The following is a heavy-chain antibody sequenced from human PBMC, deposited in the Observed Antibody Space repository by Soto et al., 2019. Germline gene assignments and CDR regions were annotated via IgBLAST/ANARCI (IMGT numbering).Heavy chain of an antibody. Sequence: QVQLVQSGAEVKKPGASVKVSCKASGYRFSGYGISWARLAPGQGLEWMGWISGYTGNTQYSQKFQGRVTMTADTSTSTAFMELRSLGSDDTAVYFCARSPRASRPSWFDPWGPGTLVTVSS. CDR2: ISGYTGNT. CDR3: ARSPRASRPSWFDP. D-gene: IGHD6-6*01. J-gene: IGHJ5*02. CDR1: GYRFSGYG. V-gene: IGHV1-18*04.